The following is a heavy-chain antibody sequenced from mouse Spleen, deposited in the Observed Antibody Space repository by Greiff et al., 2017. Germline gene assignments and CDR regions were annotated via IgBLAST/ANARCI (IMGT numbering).Heavy chain of an antibody. CDR1: GYSITSGYY. V-gene: IGHV3-6*01. CDR2: ISYDGSN. CDR3: ARNSNYEGFAY. J-gene: IGHJ3*01. Sequence: VQLKQSGPGLVKPSQSLSLTCSVTGYSITSGYYWNWIRQFPGNKLEWMGYISYDGSNNYNPSLKNRISITRDTSKNQFFLKLNSVTTEDTATYYCARNSNYEGFAYWGQGTLVTVSA. D-gene: IGHD2-5*01.